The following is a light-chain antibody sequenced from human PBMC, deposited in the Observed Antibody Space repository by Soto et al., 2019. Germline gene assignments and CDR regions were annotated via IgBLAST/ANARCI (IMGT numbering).Light chain of an antibody. J-gene: IGKJ1*01. V-gene: IGKV3-20*01. CDR2: GAS. Sequence: EIVLTQSPGTLSLSPGERATLSCRASQSVSSSYLAWYQQKPGQAPRLLIYGASSRATGIPDRFGGSGSGTDFTLPISRLEPEDFAVYSCQQYDTSPPTFGQGTKVNIK. CDR3: QQYDTSPPT. CDR1: QSVSSSY.